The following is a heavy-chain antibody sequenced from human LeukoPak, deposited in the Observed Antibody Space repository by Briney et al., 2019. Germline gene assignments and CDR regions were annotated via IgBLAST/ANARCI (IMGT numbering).Heavy chain of an antibody. CDR2: INPNSGST. V-gene: IGHV1-2*02. D-gene: IGHD3-9*01. Sequence: ASVKVSCKASGYTFTGYYMHWVRQAPGQGLEWMGWINPNSGSTNYAQKFQGRVTMTRDTSISTAYMELSRLRSDDTAVYYCARVEVTIWGSDVWGQGTTVTVSS. CDR1: GYTFTGYY. CDR3: ARVEVTIWGSDV. J-gene: IGHJ6*02.